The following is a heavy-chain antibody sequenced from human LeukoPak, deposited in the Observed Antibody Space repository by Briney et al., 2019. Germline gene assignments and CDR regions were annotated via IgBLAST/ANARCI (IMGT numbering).Heavy chain of an antibody. D-gene: IGHD3-9*01. CDR2: INPSGGST. CDR1: GYTFTSYY. V-gene: IGHV1-46*01. Sequence: ASVKGSCKTSGYTFTSYYMHWVRQAPGQGLEWMGIINPSGGSTTYAQKFQGRLTMTSDTSTSTVYMELSSLRSEDTAVYYCARSSAYYNEADIWGQGTMVTVSS. CDR3: ARSSAYYNEADI. J-gene: IGHJ3*02.